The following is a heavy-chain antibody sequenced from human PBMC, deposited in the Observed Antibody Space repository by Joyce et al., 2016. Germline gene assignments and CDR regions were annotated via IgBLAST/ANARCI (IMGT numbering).Heavy chain of an antibody. V-gene: IGHV3-30*18. CDR3: AKISDHYDFWSGDY. J-gene: IGHJ4*02. D-gene: IGHD3-3*01. Sequence: SSYGMHWVRQAPGKGLERVAVISDVGINKYYVDSVKGRFTISRDNSKNTLYLQMNSLRAEDTAVYYCAKISDHYDFWSGDYWGQGTLVTVSS. CDR2: ISDVGINK. CDR1: SSYG.